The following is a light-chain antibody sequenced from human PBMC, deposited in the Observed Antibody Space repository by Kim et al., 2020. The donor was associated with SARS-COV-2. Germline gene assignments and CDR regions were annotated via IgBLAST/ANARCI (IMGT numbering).Light chain of an antibody. Sequence: VSPGERATLSCSASQSVSINLAWYQQKPGQAPRLLIYDASTRATGIPARFSGSGSGTEFTLTISSLQSEDFAFYHCQQYNNWSALSFGGGTKLEI. CDR1: QSVSIN. J-gene: IGKJ4*01. CDR3: QQYNNWSALS. CDR2: DAS. V-gene: IGKV3-15*01.